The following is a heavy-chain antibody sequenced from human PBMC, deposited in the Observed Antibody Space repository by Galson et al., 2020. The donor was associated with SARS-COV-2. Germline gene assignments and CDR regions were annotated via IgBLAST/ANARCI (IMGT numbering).Heavy chain of an antibody. CDR3: ARARGYSYYGMDV. CDR2: ISYDGSNK. J-gene: IGHJ6*02. Sequence: LSLTCAASGFTFSSYAMHRVRQAPGKGLEWVAVISYDGSNKYYADSVKGRFTISRDNSKNTLYLQMNSLRAEDTAVYYCARARGYSYYGMDVWGQGTTVTVSS. D-gene: IGHD5-18*01. CDR1: GFTFSSYA. V-gene: IGHV3-30*04.